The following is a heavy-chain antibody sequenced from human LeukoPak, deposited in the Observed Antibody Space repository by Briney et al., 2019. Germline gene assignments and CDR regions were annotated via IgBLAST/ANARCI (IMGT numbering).Heavy chain of an antibody. CDR1: GITLSNYG. D-gene: IGHD3-22*01. Sequence: GGSLRLSCAVSGITLSNYGMSWVRQAPGKGLEGVAGISGSGGRTNYADAVKGRFTISRDNAKNTLFLQMNSLRVEDTAVYFCAKRGVVIRVILVGFHKEAYYFDSWGQGALVTVSS. J-gene: IGHJ4*02. CDR3: AKRGVVIRVILVGFHKEAYYFDS. V-gene: IGHV3-23*01. CDR2: ISGSGGRT.